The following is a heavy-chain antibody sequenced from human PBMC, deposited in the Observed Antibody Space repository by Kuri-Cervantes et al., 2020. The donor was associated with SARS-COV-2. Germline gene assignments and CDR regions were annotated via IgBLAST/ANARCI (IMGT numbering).Heavy chain of an antibody. CDR3: ARHGDISGFLEWLGPPIYFDY. V-gene: IGHV4-38-2*02. Sequence: SETLSLTCTVSGYSISSGYYWGWIRQPPGKGLEWIGSIYHSGSTYYNPSLKSRVTISVDTSKNQFSLKLSSVTAADTAVYYCARHGDISGFLEWLGPPIYFDYWGQGTLVTVSS. CDR1: GYSISSGYY. J-gene: IGHJ4*02. D-gene: IGHD3-3*01. CDR2: IYHSGST.